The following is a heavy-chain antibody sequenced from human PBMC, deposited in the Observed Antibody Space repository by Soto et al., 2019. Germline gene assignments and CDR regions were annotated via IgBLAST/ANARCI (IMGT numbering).Heavy chain of an antibody. CDR2: IVVGSGNT. J-gene: IGHJ6*02. Sequence: SVKVSCKTSGYDFSSYAMHWVRQARGQRLEWIGWIVVGSGNTNYAQKFQERVTITRDMSTSTAYMELSSLKSEDTAVYYCAAENVLRFLEWLPSSGMDVWGQGTTVTVSS. CDR3: AAENVLRFLEWLPSSGMDV. D-gene: IGHD3-3*01. CDR1: GYDFSSYA. V-gene: IGHV1-58*02.